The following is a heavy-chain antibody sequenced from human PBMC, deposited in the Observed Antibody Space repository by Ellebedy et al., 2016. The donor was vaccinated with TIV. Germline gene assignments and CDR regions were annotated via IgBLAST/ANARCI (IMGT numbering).Heavy chain of an antibody. V-gene: IGHV5-51*01. D-gene: IGHD4-11*01. CDR2: IYPGDSDT. CDR3: ARRGYSNYYFDY. CDR1: GYTFTTYW. Sequence: KVSXXGSGYTFTTYWIGWVRQMPGKGLEWMGIIYPGDSDTRYSPSFQGQVTISADKSISTAYLQWSSLKASDPAMYYCARRGYSNYYFDYWGHGTLVTVSS. J-gene: IGHJ4*01.